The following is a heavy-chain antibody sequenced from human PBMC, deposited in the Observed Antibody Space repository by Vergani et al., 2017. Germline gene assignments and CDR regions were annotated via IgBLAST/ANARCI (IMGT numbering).Heavy chain of an antibody. Sequence: QVQLQESGPGLVKPPGTLSLTCAVSGVSIYSSHWWSWVRQPPGKGLEWIGEIYHTGSTNYNPSLKSRVTIFVDKSKNILSLRLNSVTAADTAVYYCARGETRTDWFDPWGQGTLVTVSS. CDR1: GVSIYSSHW. CDR3: ARGETRTDWFDP. D-gene: IGHD3/OR15-3a*01. V-gene: IGHV4-4*03. J-gene: IGHJ5*02. CDR2: IYHTGST.